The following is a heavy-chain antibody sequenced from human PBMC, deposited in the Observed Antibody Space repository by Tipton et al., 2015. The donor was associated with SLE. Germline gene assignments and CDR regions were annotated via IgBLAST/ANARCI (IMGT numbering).Heavy chain of an antibody. J-gene: IGHJ3*02. CDR2: IHYRGST. CDR1: GGSISGNNYY. D-gene: IGHD5-24*01. V-gene: IGHV4-39*07. CDR3: VRDKGPVEMATIFAFDI. Sequence: TLSLTCTVSGGSISGNNYYWGWIRQPPGKGLEWIGSIHYRGSTYYNPSLNSRLTMSVDTSKNQFSLHLSSVTAADTAVYFCVRDKGPVEMATIFAFDIWGQGTKVTVSS.